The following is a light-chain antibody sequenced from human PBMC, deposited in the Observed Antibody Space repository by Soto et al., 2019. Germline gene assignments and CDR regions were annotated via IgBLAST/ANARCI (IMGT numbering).Light chain of an antibody. J-gene: IGLJ1*01. Sequence: QSVLTQTASVSGAPGQSVTISFNGISSNIGAGYDVHWYQQLPGTAPKLLIYGNSNRPSGVPDRFSGSKSGTSASLAITGLQAEDEADYYCQSYDSSLSGHYVFGTGTKVTVL. CDR1: SSNIGAGYD. CDR2: GNS. V-gene: IGLV1-40*01. CDR3: QSYDSSLSGHYV.